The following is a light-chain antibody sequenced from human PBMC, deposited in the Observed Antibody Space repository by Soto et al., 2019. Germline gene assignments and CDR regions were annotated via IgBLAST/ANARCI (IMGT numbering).Light chain of an antibody. CDR3: YSYAGTSWV. CDR2: DVN. V-gene: IGLV2-11*01. CDR1: NSYVGVYNY. J-gene: IGLJ3*02. Sequence: QSALTQPRSVSGSPGQSVTISCTGTNSYVGVYNYVCWYQQHPGKAPKLMIHDVNKRPSGVSDRFSGSKSGNTASLTISGLQTDDEAYYYCYSYAGTSWVFGGGTKVTVL.